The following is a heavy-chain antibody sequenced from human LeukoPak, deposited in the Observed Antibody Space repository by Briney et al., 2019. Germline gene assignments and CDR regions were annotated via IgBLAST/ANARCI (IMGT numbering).Heavy chain of an antibody. Sequence: GGSLLLSCAASGFTCTSYAMSWVRQAPGKGVEWVSFISDSSAGDSTYYADSVRGRFTISNDTSKSTLYLQMNSLRAEDTAVYYCTKVSTTGVGGRGYFDQWGQGTQVTVSS. CDR3: TKVSTTGVGGRGYFDQ. D-gene: IGHD1-1*01. CDR2: ISDSSAGDST. J-gene: IGHJ4*02. CDR1: GFTCTSYA. V-gene: IGHV3-23*01.